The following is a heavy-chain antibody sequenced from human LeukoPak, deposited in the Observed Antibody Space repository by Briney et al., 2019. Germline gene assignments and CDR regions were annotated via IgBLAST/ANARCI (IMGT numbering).Heavy chain of an antibody. J-gene: IGHJ5*02. D-gene: IGHD2-2*01. CDR2: FDPEDGET. CDR1: GYTLTELS. Sequence: ASVKVSCKVSGYTLTELSMHWVRQAPGKGLEWMGGFDPEDGETIYAQKFQGRVTMTEDTSTDTAYMELSSLRSEDTAVYYCATEMNSDCSSTSCYNWFGPWGQGTLVTVSS. CDR3: ATEMNSDCSSTSCYNWFGP. V-gene: IGHV1-24*01.